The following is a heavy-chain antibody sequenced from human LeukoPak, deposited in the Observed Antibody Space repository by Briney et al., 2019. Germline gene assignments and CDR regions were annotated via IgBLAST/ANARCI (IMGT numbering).Heavy chain of an antibody. D-gene: IGHD3-22*01. Sequence: GASVKVSCKASGGTFSSYAISWVRQAPGQGLEWMGGIIPIFGTANYAQKFRGRVTITADKSTSTAYMELSSLRSEDTAVYYCASTPAYDSSGYSSDYWGQGTLVTVSS. CDR1: GGTFSSYA. CDR3: ASTPAYDSSGYSSDY. V-gene: IGHV1-69*06. CDR2: IIPIFGTA. J-gene: IGHJ4*02.